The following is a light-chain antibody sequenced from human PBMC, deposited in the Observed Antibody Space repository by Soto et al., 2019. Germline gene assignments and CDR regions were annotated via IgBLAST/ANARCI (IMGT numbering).Light chain of an antibody. CDR3: QQYDTVPRT. V-gene: IGKV1-5*01. CDR1: QNINSW. CDR2: DXS. Sequence: DIQMTQSPSTLFSSAGDRVVISXRASQNINSWLSWYQQKPGXAPKXXXDDXSTLETGGPSRLSGSGSGTGFTLTISSLHPDYFATFYCQQYDTVPRTFGQGTKVDIK. J-gene: IGKJ1*01.